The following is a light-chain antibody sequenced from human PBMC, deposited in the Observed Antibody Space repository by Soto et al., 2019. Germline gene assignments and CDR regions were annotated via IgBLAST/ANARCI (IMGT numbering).Light chain of an antibody. Sequence: QSVLTQSTSASGTPGQRVSSSCSGSTSNIGTNTVSWYQHVPGTAPKLLIYSNDQRPSAVPGRFSGSKSGTSASLAISGLLSEDEADYYCATWDDSLNVVFGGGTKLTVL. CDR3: ATWDDSLNVV. CDR1: TSNIGTNT. CDR2: SND. J-gene: IGLJ2*01. V-gene: IGLV1-44*01.